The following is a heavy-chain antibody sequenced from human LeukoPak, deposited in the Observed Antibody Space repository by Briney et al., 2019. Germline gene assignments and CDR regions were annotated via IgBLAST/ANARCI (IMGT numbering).Heavy chain of an antibody. Sequence: SVKVSCKASGGIFSSYAISWVRQAPGQGPEGMGRIIPILGIANYAQKFQGRVTITADKSTSTAYMDLSSLRSEDTAVYYCARDLPPYYFDYWGQGTLVTVSS. CDR1: GGIFSSYA. J-gene: IGHJ4*02. CDR2: IIPILGIA. CDR3: ARDLPPYYFDY. V-gene: IGHV1-69*04.